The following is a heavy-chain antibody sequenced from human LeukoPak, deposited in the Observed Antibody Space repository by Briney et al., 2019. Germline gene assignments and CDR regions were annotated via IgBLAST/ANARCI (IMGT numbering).Heavy chain of an antibody. V-gene: IGHV3-7*01. CDR2: IKQDGSEK. Sequence: GGSLRLSCAASGFTFSSYWMCWVCQAPGKGLEWVANIKQDGSEKYHVDSVKGRFTISRDNAKNSLYLQMNSLRAEDTAVYYCARPLSDSSTSQEDYFDYWGQGTLVTVSS. J-gene: IGHJ4*02. CDR3: ARPLSDSSTSQEDYFDY. D-gene: IGHD2-2*01. CDR1: GFTFSSYW.